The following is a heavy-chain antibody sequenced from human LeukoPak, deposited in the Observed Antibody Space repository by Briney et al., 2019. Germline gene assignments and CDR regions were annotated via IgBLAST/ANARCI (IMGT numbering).Heavy chain of an antibody. V-gene: IGHV3-9*01. CDR2: ISWNSGSI. CDR1: GFTFDDYA. D-gene: IGHD5-18*01. J-gene: IGHJ3*02. CDR3: AKDRSYGPLDAFHI. Sequence: GRTLHLSCAASGFTFDDYAMHWVRPAPGKGLEGVSGISWNSGSICYADSVKGRFTISKDNAKNSLYLQMNSLRADDTALYYCAKDRSYGPLDAFHIWGQRTMVTVSS.